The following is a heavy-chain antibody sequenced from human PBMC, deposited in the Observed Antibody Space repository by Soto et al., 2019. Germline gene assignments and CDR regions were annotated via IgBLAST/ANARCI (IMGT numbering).Heavy chain of an antibody. J-gene: IGHJ4*02. CDR3: AQRGGYCSGGSCYAN. V-gene: IGHV2-5*02. CDR1: GFSLSTSGVG. CDR2: LYWDDDK. D-gene: IGHD2-15*01. Sequence: QITLKESGPTLVKPTQTLTLTCTFSGFSLSTSGVGVGWIRQPPGKALEWLALLYWDDDKRYSPSLKSRLTITQDTSKYQVVLTMTNMDPVDTATYYCAQRGGYCSGGSCYANWGQGTLVTVSS.